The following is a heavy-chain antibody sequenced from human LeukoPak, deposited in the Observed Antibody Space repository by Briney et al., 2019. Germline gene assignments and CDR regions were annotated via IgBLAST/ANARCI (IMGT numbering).Heavy chain of an antibody. Sequence: GSLRLSCAASGFTFSRYAMTWVRQTPEKGLEWVSAISGDGVYAYYTDSVRGRFTSSRDNSKNTLFLQMNSLRAEDTAIYFCAKNYADSRPFYDSWGQEILVIVSS. CDR3: AKNYADSRPFYDS. J-gene: IGHJ4*02. CDR2: ISGDGVYA. CDR1: GFTFSRYA. V-gene: IGHV3-23*01. D-gene: IGHD4-17*01.